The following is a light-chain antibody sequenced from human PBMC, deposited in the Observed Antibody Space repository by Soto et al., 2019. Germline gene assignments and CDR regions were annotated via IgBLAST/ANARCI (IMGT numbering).Light chain of an antibody. Sequence: QSALTQPPSASGTPGQRVTISCSGSSSNIGSNTVNWYQQLPGTAPKLLIYSNNQRPSGVPDRFSGSKSGTSASLAISGLQSEDEADYHCAAWDDSLNGYVFGTGTKVTVL. CDR1: SSNIGSNT. V-gene: IGLV1-44*01. J-gene: IGLJ1*01. CDR2: SNN. CDR3: AAWDDSLNGYV.